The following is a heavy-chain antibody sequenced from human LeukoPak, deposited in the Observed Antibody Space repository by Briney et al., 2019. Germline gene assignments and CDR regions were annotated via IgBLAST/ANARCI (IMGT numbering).Heavy chain of an antibody. CDR2: IWYDGSNK. CDR3: ARVRDGDYFDY. D-gene: IGHD4-17*01. Sequence: PGGSLRLSCAASGFTFSNHGMHWVRQAPGKGLEWVAVIWYDGSNKYYADSVKGRFTISRDNSKNTLYLQMNSLRAEDTAVYYCARVRDGDYFDYWGQGILVTVSS. CDR1: GFTFSNHG. V-gene: IGHV3-33*01. J-gene: IGHJ4*02.